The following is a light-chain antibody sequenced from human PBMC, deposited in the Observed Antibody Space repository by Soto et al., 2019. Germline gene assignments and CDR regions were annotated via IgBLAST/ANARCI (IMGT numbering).Light chain of an antibody. CDR2: DVS. J-gene: IGLJ2*01. CDR3: SSYTSSSTGI. V-gene: IGLV2-14*03. Sequence: QSALTQPASVSGSPGQSITISCTGTSSDIGKYNYVSWYQQHPDKAPRLMIYDVSNRPSGVSNRFSGSKSGNTASLTISGLQDEDEADYYCSSYTSSSTGIFGGGTKLTVL. CDR1: SSDIGKYNY.